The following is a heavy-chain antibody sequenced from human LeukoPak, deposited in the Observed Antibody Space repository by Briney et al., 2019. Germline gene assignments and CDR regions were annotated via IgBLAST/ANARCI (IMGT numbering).Heavy chain of an antibody. Sequence: PGGSLRLSCAASGFTFSSYSMNWVRQAPGKGLEWVSYISSSSTIYYADSVKGRFTISRDNAKNSLYLQMNSLRAEDTAVYYCARDLWFGKNWGQGTLVTVSS. CDR1: GFTFSSYS. CDR2: ISSSSTI. V-gene: IGHV3-48*01. D-gene: IGHD3-10*01. J-gene: IGHJ4*02. CDR3: ARDLWFGKN.